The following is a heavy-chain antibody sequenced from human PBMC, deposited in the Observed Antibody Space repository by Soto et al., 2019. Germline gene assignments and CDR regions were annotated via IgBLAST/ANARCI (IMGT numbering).Heavy chain of an antibody. J-gene: IGHJ4*02. Sequence: GESVQISCNGCGYSFTIYWRGWVRQKPGKGLEWMGIIYPGDSDTRYSPSFQGQVTISADKSISTAYLQWSSLKASDTAMYYCARHDDPGIAAAGPFDYWGQGTLVTVSS. CDR1: GYSFTIYW. CDR2: IYPGDSDT. V-gene: IGHV5-51*01. D-gene: IGHD6-13*01. CDR3: ARHDDPGIAAAGPFDY.